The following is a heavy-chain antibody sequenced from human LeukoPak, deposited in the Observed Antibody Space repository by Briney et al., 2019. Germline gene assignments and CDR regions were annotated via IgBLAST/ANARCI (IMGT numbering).Heavy chain of an antibody. J-gene: IGHJ4*02. D-gene: IGHD1-26*01. V-gene: IGHV3-53*01. CDR1: GFTVTVGSNY. CDR2: IYSGGST. Sequence: GGSLRLSCAASGFTVTVGSNYMSWVRQAPGKGLEWVSVIYSGGSTYYADSVKGRFTISRDNSKNTLYLQMNSLRAEDTAIYYCARGQVGATSGAYYFDSWGQGTLVTVSP. CDR3: ARGQVGATSGAYYFDS.